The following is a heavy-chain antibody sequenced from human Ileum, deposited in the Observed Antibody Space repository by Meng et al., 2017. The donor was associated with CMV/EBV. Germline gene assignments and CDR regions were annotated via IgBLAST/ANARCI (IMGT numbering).Heavy chain of an antibody. CDR2: INHSGGS. V-gene: IGHV4-34*01. CDR1: GGSFSGYH. J-gene: IGHJ4*02. Sequence: QGHFYRGGAGLLKPSETLSLTCGVYGGSFSGYHWGWIRQPPGKGLEWIGEINHSGGSNYNPSLKSRVTISLDTSKTQFSLKLNSVTAADTAVYYCATGTSQAWELLHSWGQGILVTVSS. CDR3: ATGTSQAWELLHS. D-gene: IGHD1-26*01.